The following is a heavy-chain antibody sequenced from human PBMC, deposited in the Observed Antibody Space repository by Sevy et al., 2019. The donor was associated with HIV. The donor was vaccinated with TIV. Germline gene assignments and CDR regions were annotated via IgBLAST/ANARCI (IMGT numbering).Heavy chain of an antibody. CDR3: VREAYIHTGCDSLADF. D-gene: IGHD3-16*01. CDR2: ISGSDGRT. CDR1: GFTFSSYA. J-gene: IGHJ1*01. V-gene: IGHV3-23*01. Sequence: GGSLRLSCAASGFTFSSYAVSWVRQTPGKGLEWVSAISGSDGRTYYIDSVKGRFTITRDNSKNTVDLQMSSLRADDTAFYYCVREAYIHTGCDSLADFWGQGTLVTVSS.